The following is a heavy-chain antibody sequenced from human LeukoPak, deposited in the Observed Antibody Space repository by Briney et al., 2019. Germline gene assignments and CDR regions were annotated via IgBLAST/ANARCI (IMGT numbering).Heavy chain of an antibody. Sequence: GGSLRLSCAASGFTISTYAMTWVRQAPGKGLEWVSSITSSGATTYYADSVKGRFTISRDISKNTLYLQMNSLTAEDSAVYYCAKEFIAGDGHVDCDSWGQGTLATVSS. CDR2: ITSSGATT. CDR1: GFTISTYA. V-gene: IGHV3-23*01. CDR3: AKEFIAGDGHVDCDS. J-gene: IGHJ4*02. D-gene: IGHD5-24*01.